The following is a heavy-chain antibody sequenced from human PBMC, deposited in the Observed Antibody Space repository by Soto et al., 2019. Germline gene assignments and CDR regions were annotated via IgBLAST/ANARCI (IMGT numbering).Heavy chain of an antibody. CDR3: AILPAGYCSSTSCSLDDY. D-gene: IGHD2-2*01. CDR1: GFTFSSYA. CDR2: ISGSGGST. V-gene: IGHV3-23*01. J-gene: IGHJ4*02. Sequence: LRLSCAASGFTFSSYAMIWVRQAPGKGLEWVSAISGSGGSTYYADSVKGRFTISRDNSKNTLYLQMNSLRAEDMAVYYCAILPAGYCSSTSCSLDDYWGQGTLVTVS.